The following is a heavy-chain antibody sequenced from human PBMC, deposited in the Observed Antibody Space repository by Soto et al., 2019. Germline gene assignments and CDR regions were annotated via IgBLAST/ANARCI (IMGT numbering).Heavy chain of an antibody. V-gene: IGHV3-13*01. CDR3: VRDPAGHGMDV. D-gene: IGHD3-10*01. J-gene: IGHJ6*02. CDR1: GFTFNIYD. CDR2: IGKRGDT. Sequence: DVQLVESGGDLVQPGGSLRLSCAASGFTFNIYDMQWVRQVTGKGLEWVSTIGKRGDTYYADSVKGRFNISRENAKNSLYLQMSSLRAGDTAVYYCVRDPAGHGMDVWGQGTTVTVSS.